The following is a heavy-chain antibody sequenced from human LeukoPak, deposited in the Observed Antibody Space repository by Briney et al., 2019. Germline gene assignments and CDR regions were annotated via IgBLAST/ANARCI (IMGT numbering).Heavy chain of an antibody. D-gene: IGHD6-13*01. CDR3: ARSPAAAILPVDFDY. J-gene: IGHJ4*02. CDR1: GGSFSGYY. CDR2: INHSGST. Sequence: SETPSLTCAVYGGSFSGYYWSWIRQPPGKGLEWIGEINHSGSTNYKSSLKSRVTISVDTSKNQFSLKLSSVSAADTAVYYCARSPAAAILPVDFDYWGQGTLVTVSS. V-gene: IGHV4-34*01.